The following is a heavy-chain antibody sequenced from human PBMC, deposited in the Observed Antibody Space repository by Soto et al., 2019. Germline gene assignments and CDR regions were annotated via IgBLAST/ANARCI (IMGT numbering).Heavy chain of an antibody. V-gene: IGHV3-7*03. CDR3: VRVGRLGGY. D-gene: IGHD3-16*01. J-gene: IGHJ4*02. Sequence: EVQLVESGGGLVQPGGSLRLSCTASGFTFSTYWMSWVRQAPGKGLGWVANIKEDGSEKYYVDFVKGRFSISRDNARSSLYLQMNSLRSEDTAVYYCVRVGRLGGYWGQGTQVTVSS. CDR1: GFTFSTYW. CDR2: IKEDGSEK.